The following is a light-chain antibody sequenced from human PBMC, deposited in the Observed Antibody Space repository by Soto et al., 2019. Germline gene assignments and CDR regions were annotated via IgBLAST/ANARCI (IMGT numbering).Light chain of an antibody. CDR3: QQYNYWPLYT. Sequence: EIVMTQSPTTLSVSPGEGATLSCRASQSLSSNLAWFQQKSGQSPRLLIYDASTRASGIPARFSGSGSGTEFTLTISSLESEDFAVYYCQQYNYWPLYTFGQGTKLEIK. CDR2: DAS. V-gene: IGKV3-15*01. CDR1: QSLSSN. J-gene: IGKJ2*01.